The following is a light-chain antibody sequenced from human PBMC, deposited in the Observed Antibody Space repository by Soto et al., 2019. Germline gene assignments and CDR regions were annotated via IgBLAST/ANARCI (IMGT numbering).Light chain of an antibody. J-gene: IGLJ1*01. Sequence: QSVLTQPASVSGSPGQSITISCTGTSSDLGGYNFVSWYQHHPGKAPKLMIYQVSNRPSGVSNRFSGSKSGNTASLTISGLQAEDEADYYCCSYADGSIYFFGTGTKVTVL. CDR2: QVS. V-gene: IGLV2-14*01. CDR3: CSYADGSIYF. CDR1: SSDLGGYNF.